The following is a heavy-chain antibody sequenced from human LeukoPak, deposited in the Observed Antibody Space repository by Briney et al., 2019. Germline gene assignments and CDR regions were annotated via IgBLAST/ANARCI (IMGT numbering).Heavy chain of an antibody. Sequence: SVKVSCKASGGTFSSYAISWVRQAPGQGLEWMGGIIPIFGTANYAQKFQGRVTITADESTSTAYMELSSLRSEDTAVYYCARDRPGSGTSYEIDYWGQGALVTVSS. CDR1: GGTFSSYA. D-gene: IGHD2-2*01. CDR2: IIPIFGTA. V-gene: IGHV1-69*13. J-gene: IGHJ4*02. CDR3: ARDRPGSGTSYEIDY.